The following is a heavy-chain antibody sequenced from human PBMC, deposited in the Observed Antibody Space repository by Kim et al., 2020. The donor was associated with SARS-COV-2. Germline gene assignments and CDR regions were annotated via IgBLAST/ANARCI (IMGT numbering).Heavy chain of an antibody. Sequence: GGSLRLSCSASGFSFVNYAMSWVRQAPGKGLEWVSTISAGGDIIHYADSVKGRFTISRDISKNTLCLQVESLRAEDTALFYGAKGLRGLDMMFDYWGQVTLVPVSA. V-gene: IGHV3-23*01. CDR3: AKGLRGLDMMFDY. CDR1: GFSFVNYA. CDR2: ISAGGDII. D-gene: IGHD3-10*01. J-gene: IGHJ4*02.